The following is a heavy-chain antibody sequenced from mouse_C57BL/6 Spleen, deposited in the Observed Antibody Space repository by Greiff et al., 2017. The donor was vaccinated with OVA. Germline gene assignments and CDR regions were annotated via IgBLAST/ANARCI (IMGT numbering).Heavy chain of an antibody. CDR2: IYPGSGNT. Sequence: VKLQESGPELVKPGASVKISCKASGYSFTSYYIHWVKQRPGQGLEWIGWIYPGSGNTKYNEKFKGKATLTADTSSSTAYMQLSSLTSEDSAVYYCARITGSYWYFDVWGTGTTVTVSS. V-gene: IGHV1-66*01. D-gene: IGHD4-1*01. CDR3: ARITGSYWYFDV. CDR1: GYSFTSYY. J-gene: IGHJ1*03.